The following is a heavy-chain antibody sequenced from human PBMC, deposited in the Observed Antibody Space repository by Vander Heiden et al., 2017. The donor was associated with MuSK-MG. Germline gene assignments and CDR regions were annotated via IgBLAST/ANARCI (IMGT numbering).Heavy chain of an antibody. V-gene: IGHV4-38-2*01. CDR1: GYSLSSGYY. CDR2: IYDGGNT. D-gene: IGHD3-10*01. J-gene: IGHJ4*02. CDR3: ASQKINDHIRG. Sequence: QVQLQESGPGLVKPSETLSLTCAVSGYSLSSGYYWDWIRQPPGKGLEWIGTIYDGGNTYYNSSLQGRVSISVDTSKEQFSLPLTSVTAADTAVYYCASQKINDHIRGWGQGIRVTVSS.